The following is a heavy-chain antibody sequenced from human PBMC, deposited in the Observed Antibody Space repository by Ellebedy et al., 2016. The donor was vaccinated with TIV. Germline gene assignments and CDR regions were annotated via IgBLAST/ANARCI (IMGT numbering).Heavy chain of an antibody. D-gene: IGHD3-9*01. Sequence: SLKISCAASGFTFHDYAIHWVRQAPGKGLEWVSGISWHSESTAYADSVKGRFTISRDNAKNSLSLQMKSLSAEDTAFYYCAKDPLRLTGSEPYYFDSWGQGTLVIVSS. J-gene: IGHJ4*02. CDR1: GFTFHDYA. CDR3: AKDPLRLTGSEPYYFDS. V-gene: IGHV3-9*01. CDR2: ISWHSEST.